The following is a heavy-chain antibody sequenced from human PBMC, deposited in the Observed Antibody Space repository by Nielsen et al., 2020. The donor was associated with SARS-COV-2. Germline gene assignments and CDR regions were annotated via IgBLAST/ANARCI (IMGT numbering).Heavy chain of an antibody. CDR2: ISYDGSNK. J-gene: IGHJ6*04. V-gene: IGHV3-30*09. D-gene: IGHD3-3*01. CDR3: AGGADFWSGTQKYYMDV. CDR1: GFTFSSYA. Sequence: GESLKISCAASGFTFSSYAMHWVRQAPGKGLEWVAVISYDGSNKYYADSVRGRFAVSRDNAENTVVLQIHSLRFEDTAVYYCAGGADFWSGTQKYYMDVWGKGTTVTVSS.